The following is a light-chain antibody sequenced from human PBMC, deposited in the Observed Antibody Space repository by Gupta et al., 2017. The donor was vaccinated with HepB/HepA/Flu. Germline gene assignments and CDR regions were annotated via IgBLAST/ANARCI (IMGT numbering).Light chain of an antibody. V-gene: IGKV1-39*01. Sequence: DIQMTQSPSSLSASVGDRVTITCRASQSISSYLNWYQQKPGKAPKLLIYAASRLQSGVPQRFSGSGSGTDFTLTSSRRQTEDFANYYGQHSYSTPLFGGGTKVEIK. CDR3: QHSYSTPL. CDR1: QSISSY. J-gene: IGKJ4*01. CDR2: AAS.